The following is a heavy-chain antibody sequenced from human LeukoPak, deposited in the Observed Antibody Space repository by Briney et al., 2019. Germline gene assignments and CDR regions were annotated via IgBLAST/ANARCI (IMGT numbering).Heavy chain of an antibody. CDR3: ARDVTVAGDY. CDR2: ISSSSSTI. Sequence: PGGSLRLSCAASGFTFSSYSMNWVRQAPGKGLEWVSYISSSSSTIYYADSVKGRFTISRDNAKNSLYLQMKYLGADDTAVYYCARDVTVAGDYWGQGTLVTVSS. D-gene: IGHD2-21*02. V-gene: IGHV3-48*01. J-gene: IGHJ4*02. CDR1: GFTFSSYS.